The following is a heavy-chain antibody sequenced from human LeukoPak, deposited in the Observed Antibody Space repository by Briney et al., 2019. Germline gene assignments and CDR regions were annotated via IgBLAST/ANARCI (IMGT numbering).Heavy chain of an antibody. Sequence: PGRSLRLSCTASGFTFGNYAMSWFRQAPARGLEWVSSIRVGGETFYADSVKGRFTLSRDDSRNTVYLQMNNLRVEDTALYYCAKANWVSNADAVWWGQGTLVTVSS. CDR3: AKANWVSNADAVW. CDR2: IRVGGET. CDR1: GFTFGNYA. V-gene: IGHV3-23*01. D-gene: IGHD1-1*01. J-gene: IGHJ4*02.